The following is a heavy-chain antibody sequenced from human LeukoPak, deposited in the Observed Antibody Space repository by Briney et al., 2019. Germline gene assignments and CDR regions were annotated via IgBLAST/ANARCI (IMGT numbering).Heavy chain of an antibody. D-gene: IGHD6-13*01. CDR2: IIPIFGTA. J-gene: IGHJ4*02. CDR1: GGTFSSYA. V-gene: IGHV1-69*13. Sequence: SVKVSCKASGGTFSSYAISWVRQAPGQGLEWMGGIIPIFGTANYAQKFQGRVTITADESTSTAYMELSSLRSEDTAVYYCARGEQQLVGPYYFDYWGQGALVTVSS. CDR3: ARGEQQLVGPYYFDY.